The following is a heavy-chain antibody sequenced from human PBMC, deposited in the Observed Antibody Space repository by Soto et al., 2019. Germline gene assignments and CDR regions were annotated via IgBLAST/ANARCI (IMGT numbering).Heavy chain of an antibody. CDR2: ISNTGSP. D-gene: IGHD1-1*01. Sequence: LQLQESGPGLVKPSETLSLTCTVSGGSISNSDYFWAWMRQPPGKGLEWVGTISNTGSPRYNPSLTSRVTISVDTSKNQFSLRLPAVSAADTAVFYCASQLESTTYFDYWGRGTLVTVSS. CDR1: GGSISNSDYF. V-gene: IGHV4-39*01. J-gene: IGHJ4*02. CDR3: ASQLESTTYFDY.